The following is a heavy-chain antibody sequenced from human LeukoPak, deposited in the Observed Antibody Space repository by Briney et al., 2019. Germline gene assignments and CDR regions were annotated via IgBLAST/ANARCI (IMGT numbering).Heavy chain of an antibody. CDR1: GGSVSSYY. CDR3: ARDQGYYYDTSGYYDAFDI. J-gene: IGHJ3*02. Sequence: SETLSLTCTVSGGSVSSYYWSWLRQPAGKGLEWIGRIYTSGSTYYNPSLKGRVTMSVDTSKNQFSLKLSSVTAADTAVYYCARDQGYYYDTSGYYDAFDIWGQGTMVTVSS. CDR2: IYTSGST. D-gene: IGHD3-22*01. V-gene: IGHV4-4*07.